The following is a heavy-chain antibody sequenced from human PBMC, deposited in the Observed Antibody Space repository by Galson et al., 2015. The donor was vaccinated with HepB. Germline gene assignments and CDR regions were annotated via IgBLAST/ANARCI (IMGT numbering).Heavy chain of an antibody. CDR1: GFTFSSYA. D-gene: IGHD2-15*01. CDR3: ARIYCSGGSCHSNWFDP. J-gene: IGHJ5*02. CDR2: ISGSGGST. V-gene: IGHV3-23*01. Sequence: SLRLSCAASGFTFSSYAMSWVRQAPGKGLEWVSAISGSGGSTYYADSVKGRFTISRDNSKNTLYLQMNSLRAEDTAVYYCARIYCSGGSCHSNWFDPWGQGTLVTVSS.